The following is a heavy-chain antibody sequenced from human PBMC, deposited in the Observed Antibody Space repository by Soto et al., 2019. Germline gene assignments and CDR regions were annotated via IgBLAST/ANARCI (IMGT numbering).Heavy chain of an antibody. CDR1: GYTFTSYG. D-gene: IGHD6-6*01. Sequence: ASVKVSCKASGYTFTSYGISWVRQAPGQGLEWMGWISAYNGNTNYAQKLQGRVTMTTDTSTSTAYMELRSLRSDDTAVYYCARDLRAARHTSYYYYYMDVWGKGTTVTVSS. J-gene: IGHJ6*03. CDR2: ISAYNGNT. CDR3: ARDLRAARHTSYYYYYMDV. V-gene: IGHV1-18*01.